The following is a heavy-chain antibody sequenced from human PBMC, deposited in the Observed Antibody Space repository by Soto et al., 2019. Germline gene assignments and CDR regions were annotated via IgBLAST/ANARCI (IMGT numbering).Heavy chain of an antibody. V-gene: IGHV1-18*01. CDR1: GYTFTSYG. D-gene: IGHD5-12*01. CDR3: ARWMERATITPFGYYDCMDV. Sequence: QVQLVQAGAEVKKAGASVQVSCKDSGYTFTSYGISWVRQAPGQGLEWMGWISAYNGNTNYAQKLQGRVTMTTDTSTSTAYMELRSLRSDGTAVYYCARWMERATITPFGYYDCMDVWGQGTTVTVSS. CDR2: ISAYNGNT. J-gene: IGHJ6*02.